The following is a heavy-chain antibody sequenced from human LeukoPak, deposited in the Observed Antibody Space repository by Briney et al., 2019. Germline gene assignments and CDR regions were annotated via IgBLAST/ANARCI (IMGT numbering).Heavy chain of an antibody. V-gene: IGHV3-21*04. J-gene: IGHJ4*02. D-gene: IGHD2-2*03. CDR3: AKDSGWILFDD. CDR2: ISSSSYI. CDR1: GFTFSSYS. Sequence: PGGSLRLSCAASGFTFSSYSMNWVRQAPGKGLEWVSSISSSSYIYYSDSVKGGFTISRDNAKNSLYLQMNSLRDGDTAVYYCAKDSGWILFDDWGQGTLVTVSS.